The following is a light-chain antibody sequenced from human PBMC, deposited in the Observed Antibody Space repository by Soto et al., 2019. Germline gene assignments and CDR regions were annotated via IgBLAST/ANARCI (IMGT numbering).Light chain of an antibody. CDR3: SSYTSSSTPYV. Sequence: LTEPRSGKGSRSQSSTISCTSTSSDVGGYNYVSWYQQHPGKAPKLMIYDVSNRPSGVSNRFSGSKSGNTASLTISGLQAEDEADYYCSSYTSSSTPYVFGTG. J-gene: IGLJ1*01. CDR2: DVS. V-gene: IGLV2-14*01. CDR1: SSDVGGYNY.